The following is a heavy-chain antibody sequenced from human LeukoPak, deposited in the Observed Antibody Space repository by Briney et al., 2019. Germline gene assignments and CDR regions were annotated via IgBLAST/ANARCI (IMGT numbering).Heavy chain of an antibody. CDR3: ARATMVIRSNWFDP. Sequence: GGSLRLSCAASGFTFSDYYMSRIRQAPGKGLEWVSYISSSGSTIYYADSVKGRFTISRDNAKNSLYLQMNSLRAEDTAVYYCARATMVIRSNWFDPWGQGTLDTVSS. J-gene: IGHJ5*02. CDR1: GFTFSDYY. D-gene: IGHD3-10*01. V-gene: IGHV3-11*04. CDR2: ISSSGSTI.